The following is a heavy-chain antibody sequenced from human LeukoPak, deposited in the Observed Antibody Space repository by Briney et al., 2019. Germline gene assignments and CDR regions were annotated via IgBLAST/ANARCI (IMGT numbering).Heavy chain of an antibody. J-gene: IGHJ4*02. CDR1: GYRLPCYW. D-gene: IGHD5-18*01. CDR2: IVPLDAYT. CDR3: ARARVDTAMADFDY. Sequence: GESLNLSCQASGYRLPCYWMTRVRPMPGKGLGWMGGIVPLDAYTTYSPSFQRHVTISADKPIATVYLQWSSLKASDTAMYYCARARVDTAMADFDYWGQGTRVSVSS. V-gene: IGHV5-10-1*01.